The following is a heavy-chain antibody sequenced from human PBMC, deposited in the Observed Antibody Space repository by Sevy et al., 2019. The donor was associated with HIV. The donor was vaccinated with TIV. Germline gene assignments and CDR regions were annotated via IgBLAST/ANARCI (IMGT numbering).Heavy chain of an antibody. CDR3: ARGEYCSSTTCSYFDY. V-gene: IGHV3-21*01. CDR1: GFTFSSYS. CDR2: ISSSSNFI. J-gene: IGHJ4*02. D-gene: IGHD2-2*01. Sequence: GGSLRLSCAASGFTFSSYSINWVRQAPGKGLEWVSSISSSSNFIYYADSVKGRFTISRDNAKNSLYLQMHSLRAEDTAVYYWARGEYCSSTTCSYFDYWGQGTLVTVSS.